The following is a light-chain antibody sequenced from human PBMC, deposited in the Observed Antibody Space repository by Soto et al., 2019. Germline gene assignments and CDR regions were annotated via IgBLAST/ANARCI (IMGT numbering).Light chain of an antibody. J-gene: IGKJ1*01. V-gene: IGKV3-20*01. CDR3: QQYGSSPHM. Sequence: EIVLTQSPGTLSLSPGERATLSCRASQSVSSSYLAWYQQKPGQAPRLLIYGASSRATGIPDRFSGSGSGTDFTLTISRLEPEDFAVYYCQQYGSSPHMFGPGTRVEIK. CDR1: QSVSSSY. CDR2: GAS.